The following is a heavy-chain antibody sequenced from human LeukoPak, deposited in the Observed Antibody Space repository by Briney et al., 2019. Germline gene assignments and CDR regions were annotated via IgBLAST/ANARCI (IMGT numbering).Heavy chain of an antibody. CDR2: INPNSGGT. V-gene: IGHV1-2*02. Sequence: ASVKVSCKASGYTFTGYYMHWVRQAPGQGLEWMGWINPNSGGTNYAQKFQGRVTMTRNTSISTAYMELSSLRSEDTAVYYCARAGGRQLERRSYYYYYYMDVWGKGTTVTISS. J-gene: IGHJ6*03. D-gene: IGHD1-1*01. CDR1: GYTFTGYY. CDR3: ARAGGRQLERRSYYYYYYMDV.